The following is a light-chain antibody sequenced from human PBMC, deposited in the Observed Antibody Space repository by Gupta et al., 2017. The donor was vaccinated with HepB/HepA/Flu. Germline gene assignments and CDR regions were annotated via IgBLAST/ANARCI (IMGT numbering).Light chain of an antibody. V-gene: IGLV3-1*01. CDR1: KLGDKY. Sequence: SYDLTQPPSVSVSPGQTASITCSGDKLGDKYACWYQQQPGQSPVLVIYQENKRPSGIPERFSGSNSGNTATLTISGTQAMDEADYYCQAWDSSTPWVFGGGTKLTVL. CDR3: QAWDSSTPWV. J-gene: IGLJ3*02. CDR2: QEN.